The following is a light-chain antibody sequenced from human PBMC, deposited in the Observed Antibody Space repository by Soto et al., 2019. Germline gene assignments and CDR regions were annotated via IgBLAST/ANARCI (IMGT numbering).Light chain of an antibody. V-gene: IGKV3D-15*01. CDR1: QNVATN. CDR2: GSS. Sequence: VMTQSPANLSVSPGEGVTLSCRASQNVATNLAWYQLKPGQAPRLLVYGSSTRATGIPATFSGSGSGTQFSLTISSLQSEDSAVYYCQQYYQWGLSLGGGTKWISN. CDR3: QQYYQWGLS. J-gene: IGKJ4*01.